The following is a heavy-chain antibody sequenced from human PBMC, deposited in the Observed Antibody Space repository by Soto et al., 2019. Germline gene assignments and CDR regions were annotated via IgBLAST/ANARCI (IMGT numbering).Heavy chain of an antibody. J-gene: IGHJ3*02. D-gene: IGHD3-22*01. CDR2: INPSGGST. CDR3: ARDLSVTMIVVAPRAFDI. CDR1: GYTFTSYY. V-gene: IGHV1-46*01. Sequence: GASVKVSCKASGYTFTSYYMHWVRQAPGQGLEWMGIINPSGGSTSYAQKFQGRVTMTRDTSTSTVYMELSSLRSEDTAVYYCARDLSVTMIVVAPRAFDIWGQGTMVTVSS.